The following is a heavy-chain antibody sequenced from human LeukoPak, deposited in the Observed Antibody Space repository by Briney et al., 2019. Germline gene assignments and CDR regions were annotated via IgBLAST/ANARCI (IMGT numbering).Heavy chain of an antibody. V-gene: IGHV3-23*01. CDR3: AKRLGDPRAFDY. CDR1: GFTFSNYA. J-gene: IGHJ4*02. Sequence: GGSLRLSCAASGFTFSNYAMSWVRQAPEKGLEWVSGISGTSGTINYAAPVKGRFTISRDNSKNTLYLQMNSLRVDDMAVYYCAKRLGDPRAFDYWGQGTLVTVSS. CDR2: ISGTSGTI. D-gene: IGHD2-21*02.